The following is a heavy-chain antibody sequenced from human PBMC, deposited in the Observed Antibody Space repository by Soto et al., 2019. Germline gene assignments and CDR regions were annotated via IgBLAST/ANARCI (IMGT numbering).Heavy chain of an antibody. Sequence: QITLKESGPALVKPTQTLTLTCTFSGFSLTTYGVGVGWIRQPPGKALEWLALIFWNDDERYSPSLKSRLTITKDTSKNQVVFTMTNMDPVDTATYICVHTGYSNDPFAYWGRGTLVTVSS. CDR2: IFWNDDE. CDR3: VHTGYSNDPFAY. D-gene: IGHD4-4*01. CDR1: GFSLTTYGVG. J-gene: IGHJ4*02. V-gene: IGHV2-5*01.